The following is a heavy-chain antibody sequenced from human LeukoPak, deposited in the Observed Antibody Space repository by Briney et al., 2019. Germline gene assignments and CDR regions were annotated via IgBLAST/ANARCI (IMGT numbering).Heavy chain of an antibody. Sequence: SETLSLTCTVSGGSISSYYWSWIRQPPGKGLEWIGYIYYSGSTNYNPSLKSRVTISVDTSKNQFSLKLSSVTAADTAVYYCATATEVTFDIWGQGTMVTVSS. CDR1: GGSISSYY. D-gene: IGHD4-23*01. CDR3: ATATEVTFDI. CDR2: IYYSGST. V-gene: IGHV4-59*08. J-gene: IGHJ3*02.